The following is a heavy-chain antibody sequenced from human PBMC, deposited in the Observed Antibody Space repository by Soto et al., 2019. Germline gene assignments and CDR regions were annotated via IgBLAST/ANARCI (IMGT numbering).Heavy chain of an antibody. Sequence: EVQLVESGGGLVQPGGSLRLSCAASGFTFSSYSMNWVRQAPGKGLEWVSYISSSSSTIYYADSVKGRFTISRDNAKNSLYLQMNSLRDEDTAVYYCARFLEWLSRNKQFDIWGQGTMVTVSS. V-gene: IGHV3-48*02. J-gene: IGHJ3*02. CDR1: GFTFSSYS. CDR2: ISSSSSTI. CDR3: ARFLEWLSRNKQFDI. D-gene: IGHD3-3*01.